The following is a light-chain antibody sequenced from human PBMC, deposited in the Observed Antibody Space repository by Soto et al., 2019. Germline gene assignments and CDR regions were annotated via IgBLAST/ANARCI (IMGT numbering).Light chain of an antibody. J-gene: IGKJ2*01. CDR2: GTS. CDR3: QQYATSPYT. CDR1: QSVPSAY. Sequence: ENVLTQSPDTLSLSPGERATLSCWASQSVPSAYLAWHQQRRGQSPRLLIYGTSSRAPGIPDRFSGSGSGTDFTLTISRLEPEDFAVYLCQQYATSPYTFGQGTKLEIK. V-gene: IGKV3-20*01.